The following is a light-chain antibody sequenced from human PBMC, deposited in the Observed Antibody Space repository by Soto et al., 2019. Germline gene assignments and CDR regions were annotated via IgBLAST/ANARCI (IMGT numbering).Light chain of an antibody. Sequence: IQLTHSPSSLSASVGDRVTITCRASQGISSYLAWYQQKPGKAPKLLIYAASTLQSGVPSRFSGSGSGTDFTLTISSLQPEDFATYYCQQLNSYSFTFGGGTKVDIK. CDR2: AAS. V-gene: IGKV1-9*01. CDR3: QQLNSYSFT. J-gene: IGKJ4*01. CDR1: QGISSY.